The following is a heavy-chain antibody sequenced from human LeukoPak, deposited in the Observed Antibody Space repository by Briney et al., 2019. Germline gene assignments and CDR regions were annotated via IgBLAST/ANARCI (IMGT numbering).Heavy chain of an antibody. CDR2: ISAYNGNT. D-gene: IGHD3-16*02. CDR3: ARCRMITFGGVIGYDY. V-gene: IGHV1-18*01. CDR1: GYTSTSYG. Sequence: ASVKVSCKASGYTSTSYGISWVRQAPGQGLEWMGWISAYNGNTNYAQKLQGRVTMTTDTSTSTAYMELRSLRSDDTAVYYCARCRMITFGGVIGYDYWGQGTLVTASS. J-gene: IGHJ4*02.